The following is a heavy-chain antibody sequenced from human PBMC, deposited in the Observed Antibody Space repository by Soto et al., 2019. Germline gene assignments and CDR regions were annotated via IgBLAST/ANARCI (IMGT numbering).Heavy chain of an antibody. D-gene: IGHD5-18*01. Sequence: VQLVESGGVVVQPGGSLRLSCAASGFTFDDYTMHWVRQAPGKGLEWVSLISWDGGSTYYADSVKGRFTISRDNSKNSLYLQMNSLRTEDTALYYCAKGSLGYSYGQFDYWGQGTLVTVSS. CDR3: AKGSLGYSYGQFDY. J-gene: IGHJ4*02. V-gene: IGHV3-43*01. CDR1: GFTFDDYT. CDR2: ISWDGGST.